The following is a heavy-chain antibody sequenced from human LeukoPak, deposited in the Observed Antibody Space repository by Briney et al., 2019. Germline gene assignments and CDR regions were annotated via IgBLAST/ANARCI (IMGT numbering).Heavy chain of an antibody. J-gene: IGHJ4*02. CDR2: IIPILGIA. Sequence: SVKVSCKASGGTFSSYAISWVRQAPGQGLEWMGRIIPILGIANYAQKFQGRVTITADKSTSTAYMELSSLRSEDTAVYYCASFARCRSCGCQREDCWGQGTLVTVSS. D-gene: IGHD6-19*01. V-gene: IGHV1-69*04. CDR3: ASFARCRSCGCQREDC. CDR1: GGTFSSYA.